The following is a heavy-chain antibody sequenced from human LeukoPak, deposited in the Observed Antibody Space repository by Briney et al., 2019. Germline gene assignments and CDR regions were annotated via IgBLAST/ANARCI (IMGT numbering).Heavy chain of an antibody. CDR1: GGSMSSHY. CDR2: IYYSGTT. V-gene: IGHV4-59*11. J-gene: IGHJ6*03. Sequence: SETLSLTCTVSGGSMSSHYWGWIRQPPGKGLEWIGYIYYSGTTNYNSSFQSRVTISVDTPKNQFSLKLRSVTAADTAVYYCARGSVLLSMDVWGKGTTVTISS. D-gene: IGHD3-10*01. CDR3: ARGSVLLSMDV.